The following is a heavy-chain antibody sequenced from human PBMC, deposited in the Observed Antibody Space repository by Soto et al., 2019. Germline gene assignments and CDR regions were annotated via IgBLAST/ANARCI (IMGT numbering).Heavy chain of an antibody. V-gene: IGHV3-11*05. CDR2: ITSSGTYT. CDR3: ARELDGIDV. Sequence: QVQLVESGGGLVKPGGSLRLSCAASGLTFSDYYMSWIRQAPGKGLEWVSYITSSGTYTKYADSGKGRFTISRDNAKKSLSLKMTSLRAGDTAVYYCARELDGIDVWGQGTTVTVSS. J-gene: IGHJ6*02. CDR1: GLTFSDYY.